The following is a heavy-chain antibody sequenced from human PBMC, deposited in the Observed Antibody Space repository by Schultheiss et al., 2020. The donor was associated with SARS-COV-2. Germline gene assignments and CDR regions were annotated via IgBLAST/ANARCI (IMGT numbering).Heavy chain of an antibody. V-gene: IGHV3-74*01. CDR3: AKDLHWYGMDV. D-gene: IGHD1-1*01. CDR1: GFTFSRYW. Sequence: GGSLRLSCAASGFTFSRYWMHWVRQAPGKGLVWVSRISSDGSSTSYADSVKGRFTISRDVSENTLYLHMNSLKAGDTAVYYCAKDLHWYGMDVWGQGTTVTVSS. CDR2: ISSDGSST. J-gene: IGHJ6*02.